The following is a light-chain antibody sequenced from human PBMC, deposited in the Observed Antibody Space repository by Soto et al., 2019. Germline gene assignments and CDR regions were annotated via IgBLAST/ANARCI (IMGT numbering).Light chain of an antibody. Sequence: QSALTQPASVSGSPGQSITISCTGTSSDVGSYNFVSWYQQDPGKAPKLMIYENNKRPSGVSNRFSGSKSGNTASLTISGLQAEDGADYYCCSYAGSGTWVFGGGTKVTVL. V-gene: IGLV2-23*01. J-gene: IGLJ2*01. CDR3: CSYAGSGTWV. CDR1: SSDVGSYNF. CDR2: ENN.